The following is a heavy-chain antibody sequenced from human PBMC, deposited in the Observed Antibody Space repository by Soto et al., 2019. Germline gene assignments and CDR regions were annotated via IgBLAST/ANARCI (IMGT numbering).Heavy chain of an antibody. J-gene: IGHJ6*03. Sequence: GGSLSLSCAASGFTFSSYSMSWVRQAPGKGLEWVSAISGSGGSTYYADSVKGRFTISRDNSKNTLYLQMNSLRAEDTAVYYCAKDRTVTTLGYYYMDVWGKGTTVTISS. CDR1: GFTFSSYS. V-gene: IGHV3-23*01. CDR3: AKDRTVTTLGYYYMDV. CDR2: ISGSGGST. D-gene: IGHD4-4*01.